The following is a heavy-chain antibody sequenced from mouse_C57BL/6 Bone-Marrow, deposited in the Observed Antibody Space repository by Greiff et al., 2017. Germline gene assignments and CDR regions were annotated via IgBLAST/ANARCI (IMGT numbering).Heavy chain of an antibody. J-gene: IGHJ2*01. V-gene: IGHV1-62-2*01. CDR3: ARHEVSYSYCSSLFDY. CDR2: FYPGSGSI. Sequence: QVQLQQSGAELVKPGASVKLSCKASGYTFTEYTIHWVKQRSGQGLEWIGWFYPGSGSIKYNEKFKDKATLTADKSSSTDYMELSRLTSADSAVYFCARHEVSYSYCSSLFDYWGQGTTLTVSS. CDR1: GYTFTEYT. D-gene: IGHD1-1*01.